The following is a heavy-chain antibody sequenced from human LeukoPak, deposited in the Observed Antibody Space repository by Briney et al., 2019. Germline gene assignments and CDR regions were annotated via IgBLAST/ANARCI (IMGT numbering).Heavy chain of an antibody. V-gene: IGHV3-7*01. CDR1: GFTFSSYR. D-gene: IGHD4-23*01. J-gene: IGHJ4*02. CDR2: IKQDGSEK. CDR3: ARETTVVTPWYFDY. Sequence: GGSLRLSCAVSGFTFSSYRMTWVRQAPGKGLEWVANIKQDGSEKYCVGSVKGRFTISRDNAKNSLYLQMNSLRAEDTAVYYCARETTVVTPWYFDYWGQGTLVTVSS.